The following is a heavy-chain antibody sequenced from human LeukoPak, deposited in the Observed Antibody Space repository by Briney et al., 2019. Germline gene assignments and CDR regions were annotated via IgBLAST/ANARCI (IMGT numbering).Heavy chain of an antibody. CDR2: ISYDGSNK. CDR1: GFTFSSYA. V-gene: IGHV3-30-3*01. J-gene: IGHJ3*02. CDR3: ARDRRKYSYGLDAFDI. D-gene: IGHD5-18*01. Sequence: GGSLRLSCAASGFTFSSYAMHWVRQAPGKGLEWVAVISYDGSNKYYADSVKGRFTISRDNSKNTLYLQMNSLRAEDTAVYYCARDRRKYSYGLDAFDIWGQGTMVTVSS.